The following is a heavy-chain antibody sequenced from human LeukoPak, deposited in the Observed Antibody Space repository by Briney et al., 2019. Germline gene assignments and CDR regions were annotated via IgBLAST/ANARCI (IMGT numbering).Heavy chain of an antibody. CDR2: ISGDGGST. V-gene: IGHV3-43*02. CDR1: GFTFDDYA. Sequence: GGPLRLSCAASGFTFDDYAMLWVRHAPGKGLEWVSLISGDGGSTKYADSVKGRFTISRDNSKNSLYLQMNSLRTEDTALYYCAKDTGVAGTFYYMDVWGKGTTVTASS. CDR3: AKDTGVAGTFYYMDV. J-gene: IGHJ6*03. D-gene: IGHD6-19*01.